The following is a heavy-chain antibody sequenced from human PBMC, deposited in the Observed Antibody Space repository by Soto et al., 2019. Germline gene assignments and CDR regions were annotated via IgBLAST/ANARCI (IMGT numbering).Heavy chain of an antibody. Sequence: PSETLSLTCTVSGGSISSGGYYWSWIRQHPGKGLEWIGYIYYSGSTYYNPSLKSRVTISVDTSKNQFSLKLSSVTAADTAVYYCARSHSSSPCLGYWGQGTLVTVSS. CDR1: GGSISSGGYY. CDR2: IYYSGST. J-gene: IGHJ4*02. D-gene: IGHD6-6*01. V-gene: IGHV4-31*03. CDR3: ARSHSSSPCLGY.